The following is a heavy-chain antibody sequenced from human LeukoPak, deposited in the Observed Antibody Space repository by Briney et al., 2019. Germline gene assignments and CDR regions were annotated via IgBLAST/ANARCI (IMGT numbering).Heavy chain of an antibody. J-gene: IGHJ6*03. CDR2: IYYSGST. D-gene: IGHD4-11*01. Sequence: TSETLSLTCTVSGGSISSSSYYWGWIRQPPGKGLEWIGSIYYSGSTYYNPSLKSRVTISVDTSKNQFSLKLSSVTAADTAVYYCARHIPRVSYYMDVWGKGTTVTVSS. CDR3: ARHIPRVSYYMDV. CDR1: GGSISSSSYY. V-gene: IGHV4-39*01.